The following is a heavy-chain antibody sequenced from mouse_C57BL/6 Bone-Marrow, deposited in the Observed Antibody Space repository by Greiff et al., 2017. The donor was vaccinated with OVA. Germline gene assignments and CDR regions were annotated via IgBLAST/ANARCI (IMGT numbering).Heavy chain of an antibody. CDR2: IYPGSGNT. CDR1: GYTFTDYY. Sequence: QVQLKESGAELVRPGASVKLSCKASGYTFTDYYINWVKQRPGQGLEWIARIYPGSGNTYYNEKFKGKATLTAEKSSSTAYMQLSSLTSEDSAVYFCARIITTVVAWFAYWGQGTLVTVSA. V-gene: IGHV1-76*01. J-gene: IGHJ3*01. CDR3: ARIITTVVAWFAY. D-gene: IGHD1-1*01.